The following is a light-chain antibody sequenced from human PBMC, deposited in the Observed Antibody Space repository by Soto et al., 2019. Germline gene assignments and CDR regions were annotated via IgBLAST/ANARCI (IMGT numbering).Light chain of an antibody. CDR2: KAS. J-gene: IGKJ1*01. CDR1: QTISSW. Sequence: QITHSPSTLSSSAVETVTLTFRASQTISSWLAWYQQKPGKAPKLLIYKASTLKSGVPSRFSGSGSGTEFTLTISSLQPDDFATYYCQHYNSYSEAFGQGTTGDIK. V-gene: IGKV1-5*03. CDR3: QHYNSYSEA.